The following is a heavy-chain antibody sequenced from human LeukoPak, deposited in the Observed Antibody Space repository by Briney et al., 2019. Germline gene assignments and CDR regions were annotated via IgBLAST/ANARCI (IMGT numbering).Heavy chain of an antibody. V-gene: IGHV3-21*01. Sequence: GGSLRLSCAASGFTFSSYSMNWVRQAPGKGLEWVSSISSSSSYIYYANSVKGRFTISRDNAKNSLYLQMNSLRAEDTAVYYCARSFLSIAAAATDYWGQGTLVTVSS. CDR1: GFTFSSYS. J-gene: IGHJ4*02. D-gene: IGHD6-13*01. CDR3: ARSFLSIAAAATDY. CDR2: ISSSSSYI.